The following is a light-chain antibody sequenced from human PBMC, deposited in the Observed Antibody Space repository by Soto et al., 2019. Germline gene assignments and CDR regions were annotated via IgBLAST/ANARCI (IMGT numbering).Light chain of an antibody. CDR3: QQYGSSPGT. J-gene: IGKJ2*01. Sequence: EIVLTQSPGTLSLSPGERATLSCWASQSVSFSYLAWYQQKPGQAPRLLIYGASSRAAGIPNRFSGSGSVTDFTLTISRLEPEDLAVYYCQQYGSSPGTFGQGTNLEIK. CDR2: GAS. CDR1: QSVSFSY. V-gene: IGKV3-20*01.